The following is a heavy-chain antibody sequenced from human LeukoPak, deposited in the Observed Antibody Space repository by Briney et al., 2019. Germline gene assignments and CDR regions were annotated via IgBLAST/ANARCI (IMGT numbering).Heavy chain of an antibody. CDR1: GGSFSGYY. V-gene: IGHV4-34*01. CDR3: ARSNSGAAIVY. J-gene: IGHJ4*02. Sequence: SETLSLTCAVYGGSFSGYYWSWIRQPPGKGLEWIGNIYHSGSTYYNPSLKSRVTISVDTSKNQFSLKLSSVTVADTAIYYCARSNSGAAIVYWGQGTLVTVSS. D-gene: IGHD2-2*01. CDR2: IYHSGST.